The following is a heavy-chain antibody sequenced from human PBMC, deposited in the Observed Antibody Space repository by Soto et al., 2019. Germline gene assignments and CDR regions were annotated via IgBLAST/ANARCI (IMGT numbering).Heavy chain of an antibody. CDR1: AGSISNYY. D-gene: IGHD3-3*01. CDR2: VFYSGST. J-gene: IGHJ6*03. V-gene: IGHV4-59*01. CDR3: GSDRSTNFGVAV. Sequence: SDTYTVSAGSISNYYWSWSRQPPGKGLEWIGYVFYSGSTNYNPSLKSRVSISVDSSKTQFSLRLRSVTAADTATYYCGSDRSTNFGVAVGGKGT.